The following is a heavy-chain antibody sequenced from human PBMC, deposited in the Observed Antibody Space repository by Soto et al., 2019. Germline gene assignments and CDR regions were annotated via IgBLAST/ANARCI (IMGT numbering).Heavy chain of an antibody. D-gene: IGHD2-15*01. CDR1: GGTFSSYT. CDR2: IIPILGIA. CDR3: ARAPWVVAAYDY. V-gene: IGHV1-69*02. Sequence: SVKVSCKASGGTFSSYTISWVRQAPGQGLEWMGRIIPILGIANYAQKFQGRVTITADKSTSTAYMELSSLRSEDTAVYYCARAPWVVAAYDYWGQGTLVTVSS. J-gene: IGHJ4*02.